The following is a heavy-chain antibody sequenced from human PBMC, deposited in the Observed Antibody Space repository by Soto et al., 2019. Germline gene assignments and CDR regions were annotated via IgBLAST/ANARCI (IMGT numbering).Heavy chain of an antibody. Sequence: GESLKISCKGSEYRFSTYWIGWVRQMPGQGLEWVGIVFPADSNTRYSPSFQGQVTISADKSISTAYLQWNSLQASDTAVYYCAREGVAPYYYYGMDVWGQGTPVTVSS. CDR3: AREGVAPYYYYGMDV. CDR1: EYRFSTYW. D-gene: IGHD5-12*01. CDR2: VFPADSNT. J-gene: IGHJ6*02. V-gene: IGHV5-51*01.